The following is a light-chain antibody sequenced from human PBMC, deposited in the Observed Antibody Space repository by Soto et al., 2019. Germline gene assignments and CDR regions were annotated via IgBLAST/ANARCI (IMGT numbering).Light chain of an antibody. V-gene: IGLV2-14*01. CDR3: ISQSISGTRV. J-gene: IGLJ1*01. Sequence: QSALTQPASVSGSPGQSITISCTGTSSDVGGYRHVSWYQHHPGQAPKLMIYEVSNRPSGVSDRFSGSKSDYAASLTISGLQAEDEADYYCISQSISGTRVFGTGTKLTVL. CDR1: SSDVGGYRH. CDR2: EVS.